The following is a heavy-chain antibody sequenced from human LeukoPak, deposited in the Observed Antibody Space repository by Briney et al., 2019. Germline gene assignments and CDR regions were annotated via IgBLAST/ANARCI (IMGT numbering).Heavy chain of an antibody. V-gene: IGHV3-21*04. Sequence: GGSLRLSCAASGFTFSSYSMNWVRQAPGKGLEWVSSISSSSSYIYYADSVKGRFTISRDNAKNSLYLQMNSLRAEDTAVYYCAKDAPVNIVVVPAANSWGQGTLVTVSS. CDR3: AKDAPVNIVVVPAANS. D-gene: IGHD2-2*01. CDR2: ISSSSSYI. CDR1: GFTFSSYS. J-gene: IGHJ4*02.